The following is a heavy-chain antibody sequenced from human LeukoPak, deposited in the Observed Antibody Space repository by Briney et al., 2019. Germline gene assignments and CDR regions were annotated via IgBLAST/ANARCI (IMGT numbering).Heavy chain of an antibody. V-gene: IGHV4-39*01. Sequence: SETLSLTCPVPGGSISSSSYYWGWIRQPPGKGLGGLGSIYYSGSTYYNSSLKSRVTMSVDTSKNQFSLSLSSVTAADTAVYYCARVKSGQQLAYFYYYMDVWGKGTTVTVSS. D-gene: IGHD6-13*01. CDR3: ARVKSGQQLAYFYYYMDV. J-gene: IGHJ6*03. CDR1: GGSISSSSYY. CDR2: IYYSGST.